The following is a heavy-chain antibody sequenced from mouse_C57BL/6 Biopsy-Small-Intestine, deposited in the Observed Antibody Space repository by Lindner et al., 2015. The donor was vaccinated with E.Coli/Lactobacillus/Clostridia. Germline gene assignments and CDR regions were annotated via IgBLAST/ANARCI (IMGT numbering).Heavy chain of an antibody. D-gene: IGHD2-5*01. V-gene: IGHV1-22*01. CDR2: INPNNGGT. Sequence: EVQLQESGPELVKPGASVKMSCKASGYTFTDYNMHWVKQSHGKSLEWIGYINPNNGGTNYNQKFKGKATLTVNKSSSTAYMELRSLTSEDSAVYHCARSYYSNSYYFDYWGQGTTLTVSS. CDR3: ARSYYSNSYYFDY. CDR1: GYTFTDYN. J-gene: IGHJ2*01.